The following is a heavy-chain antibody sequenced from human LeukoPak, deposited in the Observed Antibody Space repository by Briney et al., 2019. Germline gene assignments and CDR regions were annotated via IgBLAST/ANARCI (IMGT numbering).Heavy chain of an antibody. J-gene: IGHJ4*02. CDR3: VKAHIAYYDNSGYYFDY. D-gene: IGHD3-22*01. CDR2: ISWNSGSI. CDR1: GFTFDGYA. V-gene: IGHV3-9*01. Sequence: GGSLRLSCAASGFTFDGYAMHWVRQALGKGLEWVSGISWNSGSIGYADSVKGRFTISRDNAKNSLYLQMNSLRAEDTALYYCVKAHIAYYDNSGYYFDYWGQGTLVSVSS.